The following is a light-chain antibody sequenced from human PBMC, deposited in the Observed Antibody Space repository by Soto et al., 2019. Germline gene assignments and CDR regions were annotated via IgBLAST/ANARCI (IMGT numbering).Light chain of an antibody. V-gene: IGKV1-5*03. Sequence: DIQMTQSPSSLSASVGDRVTITCRASQTISSWLAWYQQKPGKAPKLLIYKASTLKSGVPSRFSGSGSGTEFTLTISSLQPDDFAPYYCQDYNSYSEGFGEGTKVDI. CDR2: KAS. J-gene: IGKJ1*01. CDR3: QDYNSYSEG. CDR1: QTISSW.